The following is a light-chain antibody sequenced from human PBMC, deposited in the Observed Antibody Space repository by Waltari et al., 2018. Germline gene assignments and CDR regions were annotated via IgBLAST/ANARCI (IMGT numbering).Light chain of an antibody. Sequence: QSALTQPASVSGSPGQSITISCTGTSSDVGGYNYVSWYQQHPGKAPKLMIYEVSNRPSGVSNRCSGSKSGNTASLTISGLQAEDEADYYCSSYTSSNTLYVFGTGTKVTVL. V-gene: IGLV2-14*01. CDR2: EVS. CDR3: SSYTSSNTLYV. J-gene: IGLJ1*01. CDR1: SSDVGGYNY.